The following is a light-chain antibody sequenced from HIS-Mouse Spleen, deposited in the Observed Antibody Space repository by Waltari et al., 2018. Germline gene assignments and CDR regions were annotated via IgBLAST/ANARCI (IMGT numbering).Light chain of an antibody. J-gene: IGLJ3*02. V-gene: IGLV2-11*01. CDR1: SSYVGGSNS. CDR2: DVS. Sequence: QSALTQPRSVSGSPGQSVTISCTGTSSYVGGSNSVSWYQQHPGKAPKLMIYDVSKRPSGVPDRFAGSKSGNTASLTISGLQAEDEADYYCCSYAGSYTWVFGGGTKLTVL. CDR3: CSYAGSYTWV.